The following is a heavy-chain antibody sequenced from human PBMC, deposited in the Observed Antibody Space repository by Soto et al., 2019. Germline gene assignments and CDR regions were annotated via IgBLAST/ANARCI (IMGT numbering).Heavy chain of an antibody. CDR2: IRSRSDGGTT. J-gene: IGHJ6*02. CDR1: GFSFTNAW. V-gene: IGHV3-15*07. Sequence: GGSLRLSCAASGFSFTNAWMNWVRQAPGKGLEWVGRIRSRSDGGTTDNAAPVKGRFTISRDDSKNTLYLQMNSLKTEDTAVYYCTDGLGVWGQGTTVTVSS. CDR3: TDGLGV.